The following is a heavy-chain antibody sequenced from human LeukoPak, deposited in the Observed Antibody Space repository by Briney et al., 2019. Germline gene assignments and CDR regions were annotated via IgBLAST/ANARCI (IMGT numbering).Heavy chain of an antibody. J-gene: IGHJ4*02. CDR2: ISYHGTNK. CDR3: ARGAFYSDYDGFFDY. D-gene: IGHD4-11*01. Sequence: GGSLRLSCAASGFTFSSYGMNWVRQAPGKGLEWVALISYHGTNKYYVDSVQGRFTISRDNSKNTLYLQVNSLSAEDTSVYFCARGAFYSDYDGFFDYWGQGTLVTVSS. CDR1: GFTFSSYG. V-gene: IGHV3-30*03.